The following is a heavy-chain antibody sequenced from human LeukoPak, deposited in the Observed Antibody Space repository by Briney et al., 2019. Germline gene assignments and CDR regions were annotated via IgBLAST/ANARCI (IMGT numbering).Heavy chain of an antibody. Sequence: ASVKVSCKVSGYTLTELSMHWVRQAPGKGLEWMGGFDPKDGETIYAQKFQGRVTMTEDTSTDTAYMELSSLRSEDTAVYYCATDRGLGYYYDSSGYSLDLDYWGQGTLVTVSS. D-gene: IGHD3-22*01. J-gene: IGHJ4*02. CDR2: FDPKDGET. V-gene: IGHV1-24*01. CDR1: GYTLTELS. CDR3: ATDRGLGYYYDSSGYSLDLDY.